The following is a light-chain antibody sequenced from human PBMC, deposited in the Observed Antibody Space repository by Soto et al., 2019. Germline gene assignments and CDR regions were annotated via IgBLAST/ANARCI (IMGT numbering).Light chain of an antibody. V-gene: IGLV2-11*01. CDR3: CSYAGSDTFL. CDR1: SSDVGGYNY. J-gene: IGLJ2*01. Sequence: QSVLTQPRSVSGSPGQSVTISCTGTSSDVGGYNYVSWYQQHPGKAPKLMIYDVSKRPSGVPDRFSGSKSGNTASLTISGRQAEDEADYYCCSYAGSDTFLFGGGTKLTVL. CDR2: DVS.